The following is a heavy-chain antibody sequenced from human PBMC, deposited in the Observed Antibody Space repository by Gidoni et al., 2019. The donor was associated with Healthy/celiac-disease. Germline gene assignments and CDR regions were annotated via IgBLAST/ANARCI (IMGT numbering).Heavy chain of an antibody. CDR1: GFTFITYA. CDR2: ISGSGGST. CDR3: AKDPLTMVRGDYGMDV. Sequence: EVQLLESGGGLVQPGGSLRLSCAASGFTFITYAMSWVRQAPGKGLEWVSAISGSGGSTYYADSVKGRFTISRDNSKNTLYLQMNSLRAEDTAVYYCAKDPLTMVRGDYGMDVWGQGTTVTVSS. J-gene: IGHJ6*02. V-gene: IGHV3-23*01. D-gene: IGHD3-10*01.